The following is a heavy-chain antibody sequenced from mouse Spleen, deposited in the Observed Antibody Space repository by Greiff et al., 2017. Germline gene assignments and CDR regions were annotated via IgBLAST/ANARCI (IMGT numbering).Heavy chain of an antibody. Sequence: EVQGVESGEGLVKPGGSLKLSCAASGFTFSSYAMSWVRQTPEKRLEWVAYISSGGDYIYYADTVKGRFTISRDNARNTLYLQMSSLKSEDTAMYYCTSVYGSYWYFDVWGTGTTVTVSS. J-gene: IGHJ1*03. CDR3: TSVYGSYWYFDV. D-gene: IGHD2-2*01. V-gene: IGHV5-9-1*02. CDR1: GFTFSSYA. CDR2: ISSGGDYI.